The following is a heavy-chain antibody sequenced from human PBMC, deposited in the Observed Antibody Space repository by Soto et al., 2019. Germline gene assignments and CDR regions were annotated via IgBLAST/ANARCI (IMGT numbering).Heavy chain of an antibody. J-gene: IGHJ4*02. Sequence: SETLSLTCAVSGGSISSGGYSWSWIRQPPGKGLEWIGYIYHSGSTYYNPSLKSRVTISVDRSKNQFSLKLSSVTAADTAVYYCARVGGVDGYGLYFDYWGQGTLVTVSS. CDR1: GGSISSGGYS. CDR3: ARVGGVDGYGLYFDY. D-gene: IGHD5-12*01. CDR2: IYHSGST. V-gene: IGHV4-30-2*01.